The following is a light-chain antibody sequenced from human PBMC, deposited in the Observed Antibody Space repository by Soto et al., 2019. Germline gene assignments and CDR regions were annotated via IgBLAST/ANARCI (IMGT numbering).Light chain of an antibody. Sequence: EIVLTQSPGTLSLSPGDRATLSCRASQSVSSSYVAWYQQKPGQAPRLLIYGASSRATGIPDRFSGSGSGTDFTLTISRLEPEDFAVYYCQQYGSSPTFGQGTRLEI. CDR2: GAS. J-gene: IGKJ5*01. CDR3: QQYGSSPT. V-gene: IGKV3-20*01. CDR1: QSVSSSY.